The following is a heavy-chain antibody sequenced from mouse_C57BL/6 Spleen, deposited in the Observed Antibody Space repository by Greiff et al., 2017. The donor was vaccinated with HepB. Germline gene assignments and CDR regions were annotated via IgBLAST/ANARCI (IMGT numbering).Heavy chain of an antibody. CDR2: INPNYGTT. CDR3: ARSYYYGSSYYFDY. D-gene: IGHD1-1*01. Sequence: EVQLQQSGPELVKPGASVKISCKASGYSFTDYNMNWVKQSNGKSLEWIGVINPNYGTTSYNQKFKGKVTLTVDQSSSTAYMQLNSLTSEDSAVYYCARSYYYGSSYYFDYWGQGTTLTVSS. V-gene: IGHV1-39*01. J-gene: IGHJ2*01. CDR1: GYSFTDYN.